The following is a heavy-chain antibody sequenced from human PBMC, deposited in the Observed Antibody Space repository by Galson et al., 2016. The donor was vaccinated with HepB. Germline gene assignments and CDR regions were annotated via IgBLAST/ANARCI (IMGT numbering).Heavy chain of an antibody. CDR1: GYTFASYG. V-gene: IGHV1-18*01. J-gene: IGHJ4*02. D-gene: IGHD6-19*01. Sequence: SVKVSCKASGYTFASYGISWVRQAPGQGLEWMGWISAYNGNTNYAQKLHGRVTMTTDTSTSTAYMELRSLRSDDTAVYYWARDWLVAVFDYWGQGTLVTVSS. CDR2: ISAYNGNT. CDR3: ARDWLVAVFDY.